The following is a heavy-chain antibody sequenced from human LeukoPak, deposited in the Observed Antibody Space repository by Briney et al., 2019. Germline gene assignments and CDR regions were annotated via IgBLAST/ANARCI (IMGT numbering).Heavy chain of an antibody. CDR2: IGIDSGNT. Sequence: PGGSLRLSCAASGFIFNDYSMNRVLQAPGKGLEWISYIGIDSGNTKYADSVKGRFTISADSARNSLYLQMNSLRVEDTAVYYCARDHNYAFDNWGQGTLVTVSS. J-gene: IGHJ4*02. V-gene: IGHV3-48*04. D-gene: IGHD1-1*01. CDR3: ARDHNYAFDN. CDR1: GFIFNDYS.